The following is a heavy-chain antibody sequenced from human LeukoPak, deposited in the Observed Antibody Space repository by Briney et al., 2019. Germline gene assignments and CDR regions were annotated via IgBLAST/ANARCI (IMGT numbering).Heavy chain of an antibody. V-gene: IGHV4-30-2*01. Sequence: SETLSLTCAVSGGSISSGGYSWSWIRQPPGKGLEWIGYIYHSGSTYYNPSLKSRVTISVDRSKNQFSLKLSSVTAADTAVYYCARGATVIPVEGWFDPWGQGTLVTVSS. CDR3: ARGATVIPVEGWFDP. CDR2: IYHSGST. D-gene: IGHD4-17*01. J-gene: IGHJ5*02. CDR1: GGSISSGGYS.